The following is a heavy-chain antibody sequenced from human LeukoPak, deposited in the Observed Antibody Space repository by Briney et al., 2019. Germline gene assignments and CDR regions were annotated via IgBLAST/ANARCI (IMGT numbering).Heavy chain of an antibody. CDR3: ARGDPIYDFWSGGDY. V-gene: IGHV3-30*02. CDR1: GFTFSGYG. CDR2: VRYDSSNK. J-gene: IGHJ4*02. D-gene: IGHD3-3*01. Sequence: GGSLRLSCAASGFTFSGYGMHWVRQAPGKGLEWVAFVRYDSSNKYYADSVKGRFTVSRDNSKNMLYLQMNSLRAEDTAVYYCARGDPIYDFWSGGDYWGQGSLVTVSS.